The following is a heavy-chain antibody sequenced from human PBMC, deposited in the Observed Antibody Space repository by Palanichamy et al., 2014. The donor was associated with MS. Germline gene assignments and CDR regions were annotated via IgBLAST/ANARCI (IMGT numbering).Heavy chain of an antibody. D-gene: IGHD1-14*01. Sequence: EVQLVESGGNLVQPGGSLRLSCEAPGFNFSGYWMNWVRQAPGKGLEWVANIKYDGSQIYYVDSVKGRFTISRDNANNSLFLQMNSLRPDDTAVYFCARGKTTGYWGQGTLVTVSS. CDR2: IKYDGSQI. CDR1: GFNFSGYW. J-gene: IGHJ4*02. CDR3: ARGKTTGY. V-gene: IGHV3-7*03.